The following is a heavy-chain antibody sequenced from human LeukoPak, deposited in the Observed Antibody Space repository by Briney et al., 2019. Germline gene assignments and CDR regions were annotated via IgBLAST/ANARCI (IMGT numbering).Heavy chain of an antibody. J-gene: IGHJ5*02. CDR3: AREVLLWFGFDP. CDR2: INHSGST. Sequence: SETLSLTCAVYGGSFSGYYWSWIRQPPGKGLEWIGEINHSGSTNYNPSLKSRVTISVDTSKNQFSLKLGSVTAADTAVYYCAREVLLWFGFDPWGQGTLVTVSS. D-gene: IGHD3-10*01. CDR1: GGSFSGYY. V-gene: IGHV4-34*01.